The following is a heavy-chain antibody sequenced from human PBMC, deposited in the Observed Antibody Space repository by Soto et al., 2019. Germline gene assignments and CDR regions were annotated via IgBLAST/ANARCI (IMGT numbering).Heavy chain of an antibody. J-gene: IGHJ4*02. V-gene: IGHV3-21*01. CDR1: GFTFGSYS. CDR2: ISSSGGFV. CDR3: ARGGNGFDY. Sequence: LRLSCAASGFTFGSYSINWIRQAPGKGLKWVSSISSSGGFVFYADSVKGRFTISRDDARNSVYLEMNSLRAEDTAVYYCARGGNGFDYWGQGTLVTVSS. D-gene: IGHD5-12*01.